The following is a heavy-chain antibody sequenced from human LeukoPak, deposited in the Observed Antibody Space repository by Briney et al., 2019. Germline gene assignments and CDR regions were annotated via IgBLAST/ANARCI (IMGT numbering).Heavy chain of an antibody. J-gene: IGHJ4*02. D-gene: IGHD6-13*01. CDR3: SKASSSWSELEY. CDR1: GFTFDDYS. Sequence: GGSLRPSCAASGFTFDDYSMHWVRQAPGKGLEWVSLISRDGDNTYYADSVKGRFTISRDNSKNSLYLQMNSLRTEDTSFYYCSKASSSWSELEYWGQGTLVTVS. CDR2: ISRDGDNT. V-gene: IGHV3-43*01.